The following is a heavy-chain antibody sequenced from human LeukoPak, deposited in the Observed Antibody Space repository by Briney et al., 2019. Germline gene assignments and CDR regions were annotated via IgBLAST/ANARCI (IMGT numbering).Heavy chain of an antibody. CDR1: GFTFSSYA. V-gene: IGHV3-30-3*01. Sequence: GGSLRLSCAASGFTFSSYAMHWVRQAPGKGLEWVAVISYDGSNKYYADSVKGRFTISRDNTKNSLYLQMNSLRAEDTAVYYCARRGYSYAFDNWGQGTLVTVSS. J-gene: IGHJ4*02. CDR2: ISYDGSNK. CDR3: ARRGYSYAFDN. D-gene: IGHD5-12*01.